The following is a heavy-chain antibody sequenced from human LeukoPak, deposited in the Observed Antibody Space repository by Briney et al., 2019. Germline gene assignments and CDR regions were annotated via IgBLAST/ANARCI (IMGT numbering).Heavy chain of an antibody. CDR1: GFTFSSYG. V-gene: IGHV3-7*04. J-gene: IGHJ4*02. CDR2: IKEDGSEK. CDR3: TRGRYQFDY. Sequence: GGSLRLSCAASGFTFSSYGMHWVRQAPGEGLEWVDNIKEDGSEKNYVDSVKGRFTISRDNAENSLYLQMNSLRAEDTALYYCTRGRYQFDYWGQGTLVTVSS. D-gene: IGHD2-2*01.